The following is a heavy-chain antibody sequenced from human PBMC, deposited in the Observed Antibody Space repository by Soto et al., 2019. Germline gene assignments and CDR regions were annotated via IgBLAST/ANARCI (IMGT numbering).Heavy chain of an antibody. J-gene: IGHJ4*02. CDR3: TTGLTITTRAARY. D-gene: IGHD3-22*01. Sequence: EVQLVESGGGLVKPGGSLRLSCAASGFTFSNAWMNWVRQAPGKGLEWVGSIKSKTDGGTTDYAAPVKGRFTISRDDSKNTLYLQMNSLKTEDTAVYYCTTGLTITTRAARYWGQGTLVTVSS. CDR2: IKSKTDGGTT. CDR1: GFTFSNAW. V-gene: IGHV3-15*07.